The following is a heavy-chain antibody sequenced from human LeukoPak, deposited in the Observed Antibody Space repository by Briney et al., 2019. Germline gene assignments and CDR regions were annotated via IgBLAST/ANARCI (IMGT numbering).Heavy chain of an antibody. Sequence: GGSLRLSCTASGFTFSNYATSWVRQAPGKGLEWVSVISGSGTSTYYADSVKGRFTISRDNSKNTLYLQMNSPRAEDTAVYYCATHMTTVTTGFDYWGQGTLVTVSS. J-gene: IGHJ4*02. CDR1: GFTFSNYA. CDR2: ISGSGTST. CDR3: ATHMTTVTTGFDY. V-gene: IGHV3-23*01. D-gene: IGHD4-17*01.